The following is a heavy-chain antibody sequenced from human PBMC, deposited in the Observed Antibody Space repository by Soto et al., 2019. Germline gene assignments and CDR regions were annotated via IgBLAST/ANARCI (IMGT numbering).Heavy chain of an antibody. CDR3: ARDDSGFQH. V-gene: IGHV4-59*01. J-gene: IGHJ1*01. D-gene: IGHD2-21*02. Sequence: QVQLQESGPGLVKPSETLSLTCTVSGGSISSYYWSWIRQPPGKGLEWIGYIYYSGSTNYNPSLKSRVTISVDTSKNQFSLKLSSVTAADTAVYYCARDDSGFQHWGQGTLVTVSS. CDR2: IYYSGST. CDR1: GGSISSYY.